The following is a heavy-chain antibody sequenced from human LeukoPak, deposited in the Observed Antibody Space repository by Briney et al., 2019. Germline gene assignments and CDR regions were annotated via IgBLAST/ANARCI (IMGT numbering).Heavy chain of an antibody. V-gene: IGHV3-21*01. D-gene: IGHD3-10*01. Sequence: GGSLRLSCAASGFTFSNYSMNWVRQAPGKGLEWVSSVSTSITYTYYADSMKGRFTISRDNAKSSVYLQMNSLRAEDTAVYYCARDITIIRGVMSSELDYWGQGTLVTVSS. CDR1: GFTFSNYS. CDR3: ARDITIIRGVMSSELDY. J-gene: IGHJ4*02. CDR2: VSTSITYT.